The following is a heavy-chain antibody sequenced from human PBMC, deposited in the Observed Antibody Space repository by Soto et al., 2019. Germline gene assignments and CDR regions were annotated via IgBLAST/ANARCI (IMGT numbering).Heavy chain of an antibody. CDR1: GFTFSTYS. CDR3: TTGVYDSGGYY. CDR2: ISSSGSYI. V-gene: IGHV3-21*03. Sequence: GGSLRLSCAASGFTFSTYSMNWVRQAPGKGLEWVSSISSSGSYIYYADSVKGRFTISRDNAKNSLYLQMNSLKTEDTAVYYCTTGVYDSGGYYWGQGTLVTVSS. D-gene: IGHD3-22*01. J-gene: IGHJ4*02.